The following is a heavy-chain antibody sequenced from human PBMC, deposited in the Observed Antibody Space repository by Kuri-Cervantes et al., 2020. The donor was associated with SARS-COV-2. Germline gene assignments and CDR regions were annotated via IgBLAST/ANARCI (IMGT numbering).Heavy chain of an antibody. CDR3: ARALTGEVDDY. J-gene: IGHJ4*02. D-gene: IGHD3-10*01. CDR1: GHSISSGYY. Sequence: SETLSLTCTVSGHSISSGYYWGWIRQPPGKGLEWIGSIYHSGSTYYNPSLKSRVTISVDTSKNQFSLKLSSVTAADTAVYYCARALTGEVDDYWGQGTLVTVSS. V-gene: IGHV4-38-2*02. CDR2: IYHSGST.